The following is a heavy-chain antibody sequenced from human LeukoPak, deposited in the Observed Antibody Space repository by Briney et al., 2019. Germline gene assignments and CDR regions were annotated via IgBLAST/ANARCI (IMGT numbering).Heavy chain of an antibody. V-gene: IGHV3-7*01. D-gene: IGHD3-3*01. CDR2: IKQDGSEK. Sequence: GGSLRLSCAASGFTFSSYWMSWVRQAPGKGLEWVANIKQDGSEKYYVDSVKGRFTISRDNAKNSLYLQMNSLRAEDTAVYYCARALLGFWSGPYPNWFDPWGQGTLVTVSS. CDR3: ARALLGFWSGPYPNWFDP. J-gene: IGHJ5*02. CDR1: GFTFSSYW.